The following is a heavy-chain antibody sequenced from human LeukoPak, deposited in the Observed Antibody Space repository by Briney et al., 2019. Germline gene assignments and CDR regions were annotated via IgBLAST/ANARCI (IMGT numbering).Heavy chain of an antibody. CDR1: GFTFSSYI. D-gene: IGHD3-16*01. CDR3: ARDKFGGTDY. V-gene: IGHV3-48*04. Sequence: GGSLRLSCAASGFTFSSYIMNWVRQAPGKGLEWVSYISSTSTIYYADSVKGRFTISRDNAKNSLYLQMNSLRAEDTAVYYCARDKFGGTDYWGQGTLVTVSS. J-gene: IGHJ4*02. CDR2: ISSTSTI.